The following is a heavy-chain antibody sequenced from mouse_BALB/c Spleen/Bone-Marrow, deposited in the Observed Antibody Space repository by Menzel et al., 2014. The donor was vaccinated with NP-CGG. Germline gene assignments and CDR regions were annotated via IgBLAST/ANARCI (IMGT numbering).Heavy chain of an antibody. CDR1: GFTFSSYY. J-gene: IGHJ4*01. CDR3: ARRGISTSEGVGAMDY. CDR2: INSNGDNT. Sequence: EVMLVESGGGLVKLGGSLKLSCAASGFTFSSYYMSWVRQTPEKRLELVAAINSNGDNTYYPDTLKGRFTISRDNAKNTLYLQMSSLKSEDTALYYCARRGISTSEGVGAMDYWGQGTSVTGSS. D-gene: IGHD1-1*01. V-gene: IGHV5-6-2*01.